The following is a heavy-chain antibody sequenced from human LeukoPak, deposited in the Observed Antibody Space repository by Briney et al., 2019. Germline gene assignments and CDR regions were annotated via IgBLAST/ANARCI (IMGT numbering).Heavy chain of an antibody. D-gene: IGHD3-9*01. V-gene: IGHV3-23*01. Sequence: GGSLRLSCAASGFIFKNYCMSWVRQAPGKGREWVSAISGSGATTYYADSVKGRFTSSRDNSKNTLYLQMISLRAEDTAVYYCAKDKVGERYFDWLFSVWSKGTLVTVSS. J-gene: IGHJ4*02. CDR1: GFIFKNYC. CDR2: ISGSGATT. CDR3: AKDKVGERYFDWLFSV.